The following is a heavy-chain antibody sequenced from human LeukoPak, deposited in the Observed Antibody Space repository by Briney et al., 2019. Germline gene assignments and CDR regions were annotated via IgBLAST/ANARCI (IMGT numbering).Heavy chain of an antibody. CDR2: IKSKSDNGTT. Sequence: GGSLRLSCAAYGFTFASTWMNWVRQAPGKGLEWVGRIKSKSDNGTTDYASPVKGRFAISRDDSKKTLYLQMNSLKTEDTAVYYCARAYSGSSRTPGYWGQGTLVTVSS. CDR1: GFTFASTW. J-gene: IGHJ4*02. D-gene: IGHD6-6*01. CDR3: ARAYSGSSRTPGY. V-gene: IGHV3-15*07.